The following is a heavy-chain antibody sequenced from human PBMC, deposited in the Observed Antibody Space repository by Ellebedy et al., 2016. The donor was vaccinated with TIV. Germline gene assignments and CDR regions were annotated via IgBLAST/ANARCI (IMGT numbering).Heavy chain of an antibody. CDR1: GGSISGYY. CDR2: MYFSGSS. V-gene: IGHV4-59*01. CDR3: AREYFYGSGSYDDDAFDI. J-gene: IGHJ3*02. Sequence: MPSETLSLTCTVSGGSISGYYWNWTRQPPGKELEWIGYMYFSGSSNYNPSLKSRVTMSVDTSKNQPPLKLSSVTAADTAVYYCAREYFYGSGSYDDDAFDIWGQGTLVTVS. D-gene: IGHD3-10*01.